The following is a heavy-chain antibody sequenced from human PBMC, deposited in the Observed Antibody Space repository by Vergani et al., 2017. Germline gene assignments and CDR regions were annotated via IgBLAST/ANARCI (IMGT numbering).Heavy chain of an antibody. CDR2: IRSKTYGATT. CDR1: GFNFGEYG. D-gene: IGHD4-23*01. V-gene: IGHV3-49*04. Sequence: EVQLVESGGDLVQPGRSLRLSCQTSGFNFGEYGVSWVRQAPGKGLEWIGFIRSKTYGATTEYAASVRCRFTISRDDSKGIAYLQMSSLKKEDTAVYRCAVEIYDYGGSRDFDYWGQGTLVVVSS. CDR3: AVEIYDYGGSRDFDY. J-gene: IGHJ4*02.